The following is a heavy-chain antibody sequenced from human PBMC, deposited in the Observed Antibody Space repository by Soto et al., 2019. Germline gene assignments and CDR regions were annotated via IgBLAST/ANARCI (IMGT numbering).Heavy chain of an antibody. CDR1: GGSISSSNW. CDR2: IYHRGST. CDR3: ARGGDYYDFWSGRYYFDY. J-gene: IGHJ4*02. D-gene: IGHD3-3*01. Sequence: SETLSLTCAVSGGSISSSNWWGWVRQPPGKGLEWIGEIYHRGSTNYNPSLKSRVTISVDKSKNQFSLKLSSVTAADTAVYYCARGGDYYDFWSGRYYFDYWGQGTLVTVSS. V-gene: IGHV4-4*02.